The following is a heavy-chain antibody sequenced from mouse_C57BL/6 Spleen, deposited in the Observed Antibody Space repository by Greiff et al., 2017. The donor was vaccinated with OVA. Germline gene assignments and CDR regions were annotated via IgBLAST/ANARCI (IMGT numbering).Heavy chain of an antibody. D-gene: IGHD2-1*01. CDR3: ARSGGNYGGAMDY. J-gene: IGHJ4*01. V-gene: IGHV1-82*01. CDR2: IYPGDGDT. Sequence: VQLQQSGPELVKPGASVKISCKASGYAFSSSWMNWVKQRPGKGLEWIGRIYPGDGDTNYNGKFKGKATLTADKSSSTAYMQLSSLTSEDSAVYFFARSGGNYGGAMDYWGQGTSVTVSS. CDR1: GYAFSSSW.